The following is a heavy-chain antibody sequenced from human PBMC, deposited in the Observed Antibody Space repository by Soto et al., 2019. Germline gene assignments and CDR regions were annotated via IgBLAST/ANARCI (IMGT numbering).Heavy chain of an antibody. V-gene: IGHV1-69*01. J-gene: IGHJ6*02. Sequence: QVQLVQSGAEVKKPGSSVKVSCKASGGTFSSYAISWVRQAPGQGLEWMGGIIPIFGTANYAQKLQGRVTITADESTSTAYMELSSLRSEDTAVYYCARDLGQYYYDSSGYYLDYYYYYGMDVWGQGTTVTVSS. CDR3: ARDLGQYYYDSSGYYLDYYYYYGMDV. CDR1: GGTFSSYA. D-gene: IGHD3-22*01. CDR2: IIPIFGTA.